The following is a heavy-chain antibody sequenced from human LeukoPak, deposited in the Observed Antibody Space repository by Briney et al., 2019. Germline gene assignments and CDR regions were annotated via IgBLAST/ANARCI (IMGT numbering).Heavy chain of an antibody. J-gene: IGHJ4*02. Sequence: SETLALTCTVSGGSISSYYWSWIRQPPGKGLEWIGYIYHSGSTDYNPSLKSRVTISVDTSKSQFSLKLTSVTAADTAVYYCAKGSRAAGYYFDYWGQGTLVTVSS. D-gene: IGHD6-25*01. CDR2: IYHSGST. CDR1: GGSISSYY. V-gene: IGHV4-4*09. CDR3: AKGSRAAGYYFDY.